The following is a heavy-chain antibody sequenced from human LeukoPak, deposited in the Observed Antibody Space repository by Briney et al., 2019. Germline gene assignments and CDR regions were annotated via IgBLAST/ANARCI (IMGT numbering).Heavy chain of an antibody. CDR3: ARTISSSSTSCFLY. CDR1: GFTFSSYW. Sequence: GGSLRLSCAASGFTFSSYWMHWVRQVPGEGLVWVSRINSDGSSTSYADSVKGRFTISRDNAKNTLYLQMNSLRAEDTAVYYCARTISSSSTSCFLYWGQGTLVTVSS. V-gene: IGHV3-74*01. D-gene: IGHD2-2*01. J-gene: IGHJ4*02. CDR2: INSDGSST.